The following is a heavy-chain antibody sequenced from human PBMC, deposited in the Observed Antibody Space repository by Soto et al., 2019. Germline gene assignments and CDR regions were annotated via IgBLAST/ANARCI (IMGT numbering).Heavy chain of an antibody. J-gene: IGHJ3*02. CDR1: GYSFTSYW. D-gene: IGHD2-15*01. CDR2: IYPGDSDA. CDR3: ARRGYCSGGSCFSAPFDI. V-gene: IGHV5-51*01. Sequence: PGESLKISCKGSGYSFTSYWIGWVRQMPGKGLEWMAIIYPGDSDARYSPSFQGQVTISADKSISTAYLQWSGLKASDTAMYYCARRGYCSGGSCFSAPFDIWGQGTMVTVPS.